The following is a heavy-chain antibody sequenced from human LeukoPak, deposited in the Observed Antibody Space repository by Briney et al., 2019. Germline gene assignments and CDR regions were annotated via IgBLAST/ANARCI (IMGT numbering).Heavy chain of an antibody. D-gene: IGHD2-21*02. CDR3: ARGQSYCGADCYSD. V-gene: IGHV3-66*01. Sequence: GGSLRLSCAASGFSINHYYMTWIRQTPGKGLDWVSVIYTGGSTNYGDSVKGRFTISRDNSKNTLYLQMNNLRADDTAIYYCARGQSYCGADCYSDWGQGTLVTVSS. CDR1: GFSINHYY. CDR2: IYTGGST. J-gene: IGHJ4*02.